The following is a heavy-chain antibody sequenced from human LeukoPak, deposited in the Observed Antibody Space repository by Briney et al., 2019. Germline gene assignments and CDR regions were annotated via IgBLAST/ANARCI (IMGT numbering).Heavy chain of an antibody. V-gene: IGHV3-23*01. CDR3: AKHNGAAAGVPYYFDS. CDR1: GFTFSSYA. Sequence: GRSLRLSCAASGFTFSSYAMTWVRQAPGKGLEWVSAIRGSGTGTYYADSVKGRFTISRDNSKNPLYLHMNSLRAEDTAIYYCAKHNGAAAGVPYYFDSWGQGTLVTVSS. D-gene: IGHD6-13*01. CDR2: IRGSGTGT. J-gene: IGHJ4*02.